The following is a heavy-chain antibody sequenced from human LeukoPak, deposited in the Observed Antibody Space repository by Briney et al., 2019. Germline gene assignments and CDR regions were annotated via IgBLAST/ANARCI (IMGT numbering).Heavy chain of an antibody. Sequence: GGSLRLSCAASGVTVSSSSMSWVRQAPGKGLEWVSAAYSGGYTNYADSVKGRFTISGDNSKNMLYLQMSSLRAEDTAVHYCTRAPSTVRSWFYFDCWGQGTLVTVSS. D-gene: IGHD6-13*01. V-gene: IGHV3-66*01. CDR3: TRAPSTVRSWFYFDC. J-gene: IGHJ4*02. CDR2: AYSGGYT. CDR1: GVTVSSSS.